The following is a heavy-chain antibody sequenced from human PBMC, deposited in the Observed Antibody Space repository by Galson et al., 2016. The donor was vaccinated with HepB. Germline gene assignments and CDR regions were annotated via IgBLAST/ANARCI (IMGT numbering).Heavy chain of an antibody. J-gene: IGHJ4*02. CDR2: ISGSGGDI. CDR3: AKDSRLRFLEWLSSYYFDS. D-gene: IGHD3-3*01. CDR1: GFTFSSYA. Sequence: SLRLSCAASGFTFSSYAMSWVRQAPGKGLEWVAGISGSGGDINYADSVKGRFTISRDNSKNMLPLQMNSLRAEDTAVYYCAKDSRLRFLEWLSSYYFDSWGQGTLVTVSS. V-gene: IGHV3-23*01.